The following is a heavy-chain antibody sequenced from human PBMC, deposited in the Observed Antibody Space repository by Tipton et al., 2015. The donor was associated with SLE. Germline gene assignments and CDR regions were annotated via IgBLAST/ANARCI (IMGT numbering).Heavy chain of an antibody. D-gene: IGHD1-1*01. Sequence: TLSLTCTVSGGSIRSSSYYWVWIRQPPGKGLEWVGIIFYSGGTYSNPSLKSRVSMSVDTSKNQFSLELRSVTAADTAVYFGARRSVQEAFDIWGQGTMVTVSS. CDR2: IFYSGGT. J-gene: IGHJ3*02. CDR3: ARRSVQEAFDI. V-gene: IGHV4-39*07. CDR1: GGSIRSSSYY.